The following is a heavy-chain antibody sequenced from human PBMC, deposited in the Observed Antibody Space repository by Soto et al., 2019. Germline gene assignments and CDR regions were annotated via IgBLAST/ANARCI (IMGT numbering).Heavy chain of an antibody. Sequence: EVQLLESGGGLVQPGGSLRLSCAASGFTCSNYAVTWVRQAPGKGLEWVSTISGSGGSTYYADSVKGRFTISRDNSKNTLYLQMTSLRAEDTAVYYCAKEKGSSWYEIDYWGQGTLVTVAS. CDR2: ISGSGGST. V-gene: IGHV3-23*01. D-gene: IGHD6-13*01. CDR1: GFTCSNYA. J-gene: IGHJ4*02. CDR3: AKEKGSSWYEIDY.